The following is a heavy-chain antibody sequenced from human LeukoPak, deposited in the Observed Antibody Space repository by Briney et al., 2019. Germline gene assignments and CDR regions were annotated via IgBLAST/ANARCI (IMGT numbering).Heavy chain of an antibody. V-gene: IGHV1-2*02. Sequence: EASVKVSCKASGYTFTGYYMHWVRQAPGQGLEWMGWINPNSGGTNYAQKFQGRVTMTRDTSISTAYMELSRLRSDDTAVYYCARVSSRARAFDIWGQGTMVTVSS. D-gene: IGHD6-6*01. CDR3: ARVSSRARAFDI. CDR2: INPNSGGT. CDR1: GYTFTGYY. J-gene: IGHJ3*02.